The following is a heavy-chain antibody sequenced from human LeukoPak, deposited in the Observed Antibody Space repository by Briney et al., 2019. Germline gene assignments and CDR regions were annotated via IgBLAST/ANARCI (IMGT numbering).Heavy chain of an antibody. V-gene: IGHV4-39*01. CDR1: GGSISSSSYY. CDR3: ARHTSMVRGVMKYYFDY. D-gene: IGHD3-10*01. J-gene: IGHJ4*02. Sequence: SETLSLTCTVSGGSISSSSYYWVWMRQPPGKGLEWVGSIYYSGSTYYNPSLKSRVTISVDTSKNQFSLRLNSVTAADTAVYYCARHTSMVRGVMKYYFDYWGQGTLATVSS. CDR2: IYYSGST.